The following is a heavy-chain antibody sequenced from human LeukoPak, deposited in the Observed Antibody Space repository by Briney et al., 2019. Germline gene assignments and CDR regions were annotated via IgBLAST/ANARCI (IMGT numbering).Heavy chain of an antibody. V-gene: IGHV1-69-2*01. CDR2: VDPEDGET. J-gene: IGHJ3*02. D-gene: IGHD6-6*01. Sequence: ATVKISCKVSGYTFTDYYMHWVQQAPGKGLEWMGLVDPEDGETIYAEKFQGRVTITADTSTDTAYMELSGLRSEDTAVYYCATIDYSSSSRAFDIWGQGTMVTVSS. CDR1: GYTFTDYY. CDR3: ATIDYSSSSRAFDI.